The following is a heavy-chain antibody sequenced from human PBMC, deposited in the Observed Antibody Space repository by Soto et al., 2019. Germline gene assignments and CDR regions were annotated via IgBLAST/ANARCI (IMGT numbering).Heavy chain of an antibody. CDR1: GFTFDDYA. Sequence: EVQLVESGGGLVQPGRSLRLSCAASGFTFDDYAMHWVRQAPGKGLEWVSGISWNSGSIGYADSVKGRFTISRDNAKNSLYLQMNSLRAEDTAVYYCASRSGQSLPFDYWGQGTLVTVSS. J-gene: IGHJ4*02. CDR3: ASRSGQSLPFDY. V-gene: IGHV3-9*01. CDR2: ISWNSGSI.